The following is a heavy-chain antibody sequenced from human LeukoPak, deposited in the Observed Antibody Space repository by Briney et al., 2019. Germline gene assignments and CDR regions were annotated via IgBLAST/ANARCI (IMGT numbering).Heavy chain of an antibody. J-gene: IGHJ3*02. V-gene: IGHV4-31*03. CDR2: IYYSGST. CDR1: GGSISSGDYY. D-gene: IGHD6-13*01. CDR3: ATEGRSSPGAGAFDI. Sequence: SETLSLTCTVSGGSISSGDYYWSRIRQPPGKGLEWVVYIYYSGSTYYNPSLKSRVTISVDTSKNQFSLKLSSVTAADTAVYYCATEGRSSPGAGAFDIWGQGAMVTVSS.